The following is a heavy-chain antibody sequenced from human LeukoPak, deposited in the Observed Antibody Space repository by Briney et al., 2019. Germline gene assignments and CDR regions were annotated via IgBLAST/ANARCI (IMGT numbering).Heavy chain of an antibody. J-gene: IGHJ4*02. CDR2: ISSGGSSI. V-gene: IGHV3-11*01. CDR1: GLTFSNAW. D-gene: IGHD6-13*01. Sequence: GGSLRLSCVASGLTFSNAWMSWIRQAPGKGLEWVSYISSGGSSISHADSVKGRFTISRDNAENSLYLQMNSLRAEDTAVYYCARRPAAGRCFDYWGQGTLVTVSS. CDR3: ARRPAAGRCFDY.